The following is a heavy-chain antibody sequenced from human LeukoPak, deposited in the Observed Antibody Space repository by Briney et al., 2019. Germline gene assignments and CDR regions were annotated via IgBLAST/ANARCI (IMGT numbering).Heavy chain of an antibody. CDR1: GYTFNSYG. V-gene: IGHV1-18*01. CDR2: ISTYNGHT. D-gene: IGHD2-15*01. CDR3: ARVQGYCSDGKCLF. Sequence: ASVKVSCKASGYTFNSYGISWVRQAPGQGLEWMGWISTYNGHTNYAQKFQGRVTMTTDTSTSTAYMDLRSLRSDDTAVYYCARVQGYCSDGKCLFWGQGTLISVSS. J-gene: IGHJ4*02.